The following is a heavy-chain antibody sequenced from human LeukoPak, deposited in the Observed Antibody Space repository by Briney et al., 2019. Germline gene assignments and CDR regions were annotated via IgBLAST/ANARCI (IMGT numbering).Heavy chain of an antibody. Sequence: GGSLRLSCAASGFTFSSYSMNWVRQAPGKGLEWVSSISSSSSYIYYADSVKGRFTISRDNAKNSLYLQMNSLKAEDTAVYYCSLIQLSYYYMDVWGKGTTVTVSS. CDR2: ISSSSSYI. D-gene: IGHD5-18*01. CDR1: GFTFSSYS. J-gene: IGHJ6*03. V-gene: IGHV3-21*01. CDR3: SLIQLSYYYMDV.